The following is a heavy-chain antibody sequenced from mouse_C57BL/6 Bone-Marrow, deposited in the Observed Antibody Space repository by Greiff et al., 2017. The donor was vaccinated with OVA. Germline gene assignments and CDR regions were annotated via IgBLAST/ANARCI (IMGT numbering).Heavy chain of an antibody. CDR3: ASRGYYYGSSWGFAY. Sequence: VQLQQSGAELARPGASVKLSCKASGYTFTSYGISWVKQRPGQGLEWIGEIYPRSGNTYYNEKFKGKATLTADKSSSTAYMELRSLTSEDSAVYFCASRGYYYGSSWGFAYWGQGTLVTVSA. D-gene: IGHD1-1*01. CDR1: GYTFTSYG. J-gene: IGHJ3*01. CDR2: IYPRSGNT. V-gene: IGHV1-81*01.